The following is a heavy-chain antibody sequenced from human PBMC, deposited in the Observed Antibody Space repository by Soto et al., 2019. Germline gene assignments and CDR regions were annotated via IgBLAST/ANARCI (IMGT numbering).Heavy chain of an antibody. J-gene: IGHJ6*03. D-gene: IGHD4-17*01. CDR1: GFIFSTYG. CDR2: IWFDGSNK. Sequence: QVQLVESGGGVVQPGRSLRLSCAASGFIFSTYGMHWVRQAPGKGLEWVASIWFDGSNKNYADSVKGRFTISRDNSNNMLYLQMDSLRAEDTAVYYCARPRTTVTTGYYYMDVWGKGTTVTVSS. CDR3: ARPRTTVTTGYYYMDV. V-gene: IGHV3-33*01.